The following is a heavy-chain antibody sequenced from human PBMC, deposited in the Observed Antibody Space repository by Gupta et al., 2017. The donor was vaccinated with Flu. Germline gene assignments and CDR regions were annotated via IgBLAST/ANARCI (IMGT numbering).Heavy chain of an antibody. Sequence: QVQLQESGPRLVKPSQTLSLTCTVSGGSIRSGGCYWSWVRRHPGKGPEWIGHIYYSGSTYYNPSLNSRVTISLETSKNQFSLRLSSVTAADTAVYYCARWALDHDFWSNYRGGKYYFDSWGQGTLVTVPS. V-gene: IGHV4-31*03. CDR3: ARWALDHDFWSNYRGGKYYFDS. D-gene: IGHD3-3*01. CDR2: IYYSGST. CDR1: GGSIRSGGCY. J-gene: IGHJ4*02.